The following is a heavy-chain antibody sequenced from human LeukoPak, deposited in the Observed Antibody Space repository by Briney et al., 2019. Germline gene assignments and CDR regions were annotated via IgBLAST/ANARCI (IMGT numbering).Heavy chain of an antibody. CDR1: GGSISSYY. CDR3: ARRLGGRRFDY. Sequence: SETLSLTCTVSGGSISSYYWSWIRQPPGMGLEWIGYIYSSGSTNYNPSLKSRLTISIDTSKNQFSLKLTSVTAADTAVYYCARRLGGRRFDYWGQGTLVTVSS. V-gene: IGHV4-59*01. J-gene: IGHJ4*02. CDR2: IYSSGST. D-gene: IGHD2-15*01.